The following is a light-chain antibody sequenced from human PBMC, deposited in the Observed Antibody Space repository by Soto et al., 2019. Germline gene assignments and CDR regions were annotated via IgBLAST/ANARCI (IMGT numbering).Light chain of an antibody. CDR2: GAS. CDR1: QSVAGSH. J-gene: IGKJ1*01. V-gene: IGKV3-20*01. Sequence: EIVLTQSPGTLSLSPGERATLSCRASQSVAGSHLAWYQQKPGQAPRLLIYGASSRATGIPDRFSGSGSGTDFSLTISRLEPEDFAVYYCQQYGSSPEAFGQGTKVEIK. CDR3: QQYGSSPEA.